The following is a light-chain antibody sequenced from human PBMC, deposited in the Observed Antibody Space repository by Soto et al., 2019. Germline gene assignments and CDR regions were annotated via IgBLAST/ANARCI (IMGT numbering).Light chain of an antibody. CDR2: GAS. V-gene: IGKV3-20*01. J-gene: IGKJ2*01. Sequence: DIVLTQSPGTLSLSPGERATLSCRASQSVSSSYLAWYQQKPGQTPRLLIYGASSKATGIPDRFSGSGSATDFTLTISRLEPEDVAVYYCQPYGSSPTFGQGTKLEIK. CDR3: QPYGSSPT. CDR1: QSVSSSY.